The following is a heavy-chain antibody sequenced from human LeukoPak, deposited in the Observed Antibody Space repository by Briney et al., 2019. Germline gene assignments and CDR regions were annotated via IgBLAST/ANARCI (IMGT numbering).Heavy chain of an antibody. D-gene: IGHD2-21*01. Sequence: GGSLRLSCAASGFTFSSYAMSWVRQAPGKGLEWVAFIRYDGSNKYYADSVKGRFTISRDNSKNTLYLQMNSLRAEDTAVYYCAKVPYCGGDCYSPADYWGQGTLVTVSS. CDR1: GFTFSSYA. CDR2: IRYDGSNK. V-gene: IGHV3-30*02. J-gene: IGHJ4*02. CDR3: AKVPYCGGDCYSPADY.